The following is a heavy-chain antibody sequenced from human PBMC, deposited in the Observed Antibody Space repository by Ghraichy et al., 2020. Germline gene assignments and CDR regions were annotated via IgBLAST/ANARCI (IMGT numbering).Heavy chain of an antibody. Sequence: SETLSLTCAVYNGPFDSYYWSWIRQPPGKGLEWIGEINHSGSTSYNPSLKSRVTISVDRLKNQFSLRLSSVTAADTAMYYCARGRKSSQQLVPLPFDYWGQGTLVTICS. CDR2: INHSGST. CDR3: ARGRKSSQQLVPLPFDY. V-gene: IGHV4-34*01. J-gene: IGHJ4*02. CDR1: NGPFDSYY. D-gene: IGHD6-13*01.